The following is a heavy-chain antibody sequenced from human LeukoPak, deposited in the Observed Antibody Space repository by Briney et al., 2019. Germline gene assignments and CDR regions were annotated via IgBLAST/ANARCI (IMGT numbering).Heavy chain of an antibody. J-gene: IGHJ4*02. D-gene: IGHD3-22*01. CDR1: GYTYTSYG. Sequence: ASVKVSCKASGYTYTSYGISWVRQAPGQGLEWMGWISAYNGNTNYAQKLQGRVTMTTDTSTSTAYMELRSLRSDDTAVYYCARAQAYYYDSSDYGNWGQGTLVTVSS. CDR2: ISAYNGNT. CDR3: ARAQAYYYDSSDYGN. V-gene: IGHV1-18*01.